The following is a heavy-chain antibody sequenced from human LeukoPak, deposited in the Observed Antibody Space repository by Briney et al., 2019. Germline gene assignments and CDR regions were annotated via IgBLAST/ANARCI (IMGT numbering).Heavy chain of an antibody. D-gene: IGHD1-26*01. V-gene: IGHV3-7*02. CDR1: GXTFSNYW. CDR3: AKSGWDPWH. Sequence: GGSLRLSCAASGXTFSNYWXAXXXXAPXRGLEWVASIKPVGSVIYYGDYVKGRLTLSRDNTKNALHLQMSSLRAEDTAMYYCAKSGWDPWHWGQGNLVTVSS. J-gene: IGHJ4*02. CDR2: IKPVGSVI.